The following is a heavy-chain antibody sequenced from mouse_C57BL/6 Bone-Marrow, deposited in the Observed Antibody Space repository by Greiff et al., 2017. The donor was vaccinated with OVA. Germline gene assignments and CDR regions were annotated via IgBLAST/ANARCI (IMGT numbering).Heavy chain of an antibody. CDR3: TSPRTYSFYAMDY. D-gene: IGHD2-12*01. CDR2: ISSGGDYI. CDR1: GFTFSSYA. V-gene: IGHV5-9-1*02. Sequence: EVQGVESGEGLVKPGGSLKLSCAASGFTFSSYAMSWVRQTPEKRLEWVAYISSGGDYIYYADTVKGRFTISRDNARNTLYLQMSSLKSEDTAMYYCTSPRTYSFYAMDYWGQGTSVTVSS. J-gene: IGHJ4*01.